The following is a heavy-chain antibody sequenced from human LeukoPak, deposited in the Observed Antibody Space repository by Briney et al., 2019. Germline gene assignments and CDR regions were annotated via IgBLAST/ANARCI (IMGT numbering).Heavy chain of an antibody. CDR2: FDPEDGET. CDR1: GYTLTELS. CDR3: ATDSGVAALDV. V-gene: IGHV1-24*01. D-gene: IGHD6-13*01. Sequence: ASVKVSCKVSGYTLTELSMHWVRQAPGKGLEWVGGFDPEDGETIYAQKFQGRVTMTGDTSTDTAYMELSSLRSEDTAVYYCATDSGVAALDVWGKGTTVTVSS. J-gene: IGHJ6*04.